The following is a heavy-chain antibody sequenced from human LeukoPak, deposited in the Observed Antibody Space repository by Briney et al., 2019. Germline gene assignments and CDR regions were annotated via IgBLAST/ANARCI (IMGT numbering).Heavy chain of an antibody. CDR3: AREGDGYNSPIDY. Sequence: GGSLRLSCAASGFPFDDYAMHWVRQAPGKGLEWVSGISWNSGSIGYADSVKGRFTISRDNAKNSLFLQMNSLRAEDTAVYYCAREGDGYNSPIDYWGQGTLVTVSS. V-gene: IGHV3-9*01. CDR1: GFPFDDYA. CDR2: ISWNSGSI. D-gene: IGHD5-24*01. J-gene: IGHJ4*02.